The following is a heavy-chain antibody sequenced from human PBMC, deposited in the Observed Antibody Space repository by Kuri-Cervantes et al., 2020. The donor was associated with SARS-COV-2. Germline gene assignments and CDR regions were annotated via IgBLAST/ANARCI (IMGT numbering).Heavy chain of an antibody. J-gene: IGHJ4*02. V-gene: IGHV1-2*02. Sequence: SVTVSCKASGYTFTGYYMHWVRQAPGQGLEWMGWINPNSGGTNYAQKFQGRVTMTRDTSISTAYMELSRLRSDDTAVYYCARGLTLEGDSYGYHYWGQGTLVTVSS. CDR3: ARGLTLEGDSYGYHY. D-gene: IGHD5-18*01. CDR2: INPNSGGT. CDR1: GYTFTGYY.